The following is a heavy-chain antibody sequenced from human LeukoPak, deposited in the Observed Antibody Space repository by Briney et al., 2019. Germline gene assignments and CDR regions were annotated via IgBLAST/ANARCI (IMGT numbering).Heavy chain of an antibody. V-gene: IGHV1-46*01. J-gene: IGHJ4*02. Sequence: ASVKVCCKASGYTSSSYYMHWVRQAPGQGLEWVGLINPTGDSTNYAQNFRGRVTMTRDTSTSTVYMDLSSLRSEDTAVYYCAREASGGYFDYWGQGTLVTVSS. CDR2: INPTGDST. CDR3: AREASGGYFDY. D-gene: IGHD4-23*01. CDR1: GYTSSSYY.